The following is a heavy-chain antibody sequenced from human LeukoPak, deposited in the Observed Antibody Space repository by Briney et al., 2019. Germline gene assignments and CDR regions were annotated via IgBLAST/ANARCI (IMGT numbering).Heavy chain of an antibody. D-gene: IGHD3/OR15-3a*01. J-gene: IGHJ4*02. Sequence: GGSLSLSCAPYAFTFTNNFMRCVSQAPGKGLEWVSFIRFNGTNRHYVDSVKGRFTISSDNPNNMLYLQMNSLKFDDTAVYYCARDAYHSGDLDQWGEGTLVIVSS. CDR1: AFTFTNNF. CDR3: ARDAYHSGDLDQ. V-gene: IGHV3-30*02. CDR2: IRFNGTNR.